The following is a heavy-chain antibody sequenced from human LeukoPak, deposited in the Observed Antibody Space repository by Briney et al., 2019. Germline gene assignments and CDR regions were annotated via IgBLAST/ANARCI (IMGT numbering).Heavy chain of an antibody. CDR3: VRVYSGYENFDY. V-gene: IGHV1-2*02. D-gene: IGHD5-12*01. CDR1: VYTFIGNF. Sequence: ASVKVSCKAPVYTFIGNFIHWVRPAPGQGLEWMGWINPNSGGTQYAERFQGRVTMTRDTSINTAYMELSGLTSDDTVVYYCVRVYSGYENFDYWGQGTLVTVSS. J-gene: IGHJ4*02. CDR2: INPNSGGT.